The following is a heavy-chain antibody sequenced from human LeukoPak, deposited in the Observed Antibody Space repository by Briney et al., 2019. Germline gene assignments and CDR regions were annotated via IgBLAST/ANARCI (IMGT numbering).Heavy chain of an antibody. J-gene: IGHJ4*02. D-gene: IGHD1-1*01. Sequence: ASVKVPCKTSGYTFTNYAINWVRQAPGQGLEWMGWISAYSGNTNYAQKLQGRVTMTTDTSTSTAYMELRRLRSDDTAVYYCARDPSGRGTFDYWGQGTLVTVSS. V-gene: IGHV1-18*01. CDR1: GYTFTNYA. CDR3: ARDPSGRGTFDY. CDR2: ISAYSGNT.